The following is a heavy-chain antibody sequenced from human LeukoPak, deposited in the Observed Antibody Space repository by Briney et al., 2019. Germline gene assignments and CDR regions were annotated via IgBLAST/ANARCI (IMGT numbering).Heavy chain of an antibody. CDR3: ARVSLLILVRGVIEAPAWLDP. CDR2: ISSSKRNT. V-gene: IGHV1-18*01. Sequence: GASVKVSCKASGGTFSSYAISWVRQAPGQGLEWMGWISSSKRNTNFAQKLQGRVTMTTDTSTSTAYMELTNLRSDDTAVYYCARVSLLILVRGVIEAPAWLDPWGQGTLVTVSS. J-gene: IGHJ5*02. CDR1: GGTFSSYA. D-gene: IGHD3-10*01.